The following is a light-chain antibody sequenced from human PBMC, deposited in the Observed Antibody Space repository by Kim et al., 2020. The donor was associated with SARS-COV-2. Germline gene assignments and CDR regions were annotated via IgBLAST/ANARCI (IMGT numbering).Light chain of an antibody. CDR3: QQLNSYRYT. Sequence: SASVGDRVTITCRASQCISSSLAWYQQKPGKAPTVLIYLASTLKSTVPSRFSASGSGTEFTLTISSLQPEDFATYFCQQLNSYRYTFGRGTKLEI. J-gene: IGKJ2*01. CDR1: QCISSS. CDR2: LAS. V-gene: IGKV1-9*01.